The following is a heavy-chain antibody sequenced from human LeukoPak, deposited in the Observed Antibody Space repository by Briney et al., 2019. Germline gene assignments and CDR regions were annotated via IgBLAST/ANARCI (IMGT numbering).Heavy chain of an antibody. CDR3: ARGRVRNIVVVIKGGDAFDI. D-gene: IGHD3-22*01. Sequence: SETLSLTCTVSGGSISSSSYYWGWIRQPPGKGLEWIGSIYYSGSTYYNPSLKSRVTISVDTSKNQFSLKLSSVTAADTAVYYCARGRVRNIVVVIKGGDAFDIWGQGTMVTVSS. CDR1: GGSISSSSYY. V-gene: IGHV4-39*07. J-gene: IGHJ3*02. CDR2: IYYSGST.